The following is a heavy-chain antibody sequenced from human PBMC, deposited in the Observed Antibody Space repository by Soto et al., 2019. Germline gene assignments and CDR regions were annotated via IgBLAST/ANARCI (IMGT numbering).Heavy chain of an antibody. Sequence: PGESLKISCKGSGYSFTSYWISWVRQMPGKGLEWMGRIDPSDSYTNYSPSFQGHVTISADKSISTAYLQWSSLKASDTAMYYCASLYYDILTGYYPSDYYGMDVWGQGTTVTVSS. CDR1: GYSFTSYW. V-gene: IGHV5-10-1*01. CDR2: IDPSDSYT. J-gene: IGHJ6*02. D-gene: IGHD3-9*01. CDR3: ASLYYDILTGYYPSDYYGMDV.